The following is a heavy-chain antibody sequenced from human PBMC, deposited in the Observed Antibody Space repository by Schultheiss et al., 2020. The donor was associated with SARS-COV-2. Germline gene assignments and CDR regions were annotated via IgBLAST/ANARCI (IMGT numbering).Heavy chain of an antibody. J-gene: IGHJ6*02. D-gene: IGHD6-6*01. CDR3: AKDLSGWYSSSSLYGMDV. Sequence: GGSLRLSCAPSGFTFSTYGMHWVRQAPGKGLEWVAVIWYDGSKKYYADSVKGRFTISRDNSKNTLYLQMNSLRAEDTAVYYCAKDLSGWYSSSSLYGMDVWGQGTTVTVSS. V-gene: IGHV3-33*06. CDR2: IWYDGSKK. CDR1: GFTFSTYG.